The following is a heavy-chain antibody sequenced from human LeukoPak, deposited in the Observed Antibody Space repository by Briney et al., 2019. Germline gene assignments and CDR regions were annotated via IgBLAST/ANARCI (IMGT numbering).Heavy chain of an antibody. CDR1: GGTFSSYA. CDR3: ARTRWLHHYYGMDV. Sequence: SVNVSCKASGGTFSSYAISLVRQAPGQGLEWMGRIIPILGIANYAQKFQGRVTITADKSTSTAYMELSSLRSEDTAVYYCARTRWLHHYYGMDVWGQGTTVTVSS. CDR2: IIPILGIA. J-gene: IGHJ6*02. D-gene: IGHD5-12*01. V-gene: IGHV1-69*04.